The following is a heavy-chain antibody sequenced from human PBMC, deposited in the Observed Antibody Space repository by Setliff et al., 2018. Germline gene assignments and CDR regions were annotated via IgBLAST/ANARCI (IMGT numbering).Heavy chain of an antibody. D-gene: IGHD3-10*01. CDR3: AKGLLPMVRGVPMDV. J-gene: IGHJ6*02. CDR2: IKQDGSEK. V-gene: IGHV3-7*05. CDR1: GFTFSMYW. Sequence: PGGSLRLSCTASGFTFSMYWMSWVRQAPGKGLEWVANIKQDGSEKYYVDSVKGRFTVSRDNAKNSLYLQMNSLRAEDTALYYCAKGLLPMVRGVPMDVWGQGTTVTVSS.